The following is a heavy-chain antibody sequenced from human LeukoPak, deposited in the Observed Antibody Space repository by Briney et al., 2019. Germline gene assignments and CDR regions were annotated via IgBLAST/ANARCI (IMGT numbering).Heavy chain of an antibody. V-gene: IGHV3-30-3*01. CDR3: ARDKEVDNVYFDY. D-gene: IGHD1-26*01. CDR2: ISYDGSNK. CDR1: GFTFSSYA. J-gene: IGHJ4*02. Sequence: PGGSLRLSCAASGFTFSSYAMHWVRQAPGKGLEWVAVISYDGSNKYYADSVKGRFTISRDNSKNTLYLQMNSLRAEDTAVYYCARDKEVDNVYFDYWGQGTLVTVSS.